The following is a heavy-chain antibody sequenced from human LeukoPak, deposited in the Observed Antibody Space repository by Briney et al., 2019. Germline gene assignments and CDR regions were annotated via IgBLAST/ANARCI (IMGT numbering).Heavy chain of an antibody. D-gene: IGHD1-26*01. J-gene: IGHJ4*02. V-gene: IGHV3-23*01. Sequence: GGSLRLSCEASGFTFGSFAMYWVRQAPGKGLEWIAGIFGSGGSPHYADSVKGRFTISRDNSKSTLILQMNSLRVEDTALYYCTKRVKYGGTWDHFADWGQGTLVTVSS. CDR1: GFTFGSFA. CDR2: IFGSGGSP. CDR3: TKRVKYGGTWDHFAD.